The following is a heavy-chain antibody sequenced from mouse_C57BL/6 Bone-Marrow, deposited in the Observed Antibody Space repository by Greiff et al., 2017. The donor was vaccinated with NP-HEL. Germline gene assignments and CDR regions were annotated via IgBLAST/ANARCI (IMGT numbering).Heavy chain of an antibody. J-gene: IGHJ4*01. Sequence: EVKLMESGGDLVKPGGSLKLSCAASGFTFSSYGMSWVRQTPDKRLEWVATISSGGSYTYYPDSVKGRFTISRDNAKNTLYLQMSSLKSEDTAMYYCAITTGALYAMDYWGQGTSVTVSS. V-gene: IGHV5-6*01. CDR3: AITTGALYAMDY. CDR2: ISSGGSYT. CDR1: GFTFSSYG. D-gene: IGHD2-12*01.